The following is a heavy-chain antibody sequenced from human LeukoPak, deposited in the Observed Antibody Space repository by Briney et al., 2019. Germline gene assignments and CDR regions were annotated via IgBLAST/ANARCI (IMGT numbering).Heavy chain of an antibody. Sequence: SETLSLTCAVYGGSFSGYYWSWIRQPPGKGLEWIGEINHSGSTDYNPSLKSRVTISVDTSKNQFSLKLSSVTAADTAVYYCARGRSWNFSWFDPWGQGTLVTVSS. V-gene: IGHV4-34*01. J-gene: IGHJ5*02. CDR1: GGSFSGYY. CDR2: INHSGST. CDR3: ARGRSWNFSWFDP. D-gene: IGHD1-7*01.